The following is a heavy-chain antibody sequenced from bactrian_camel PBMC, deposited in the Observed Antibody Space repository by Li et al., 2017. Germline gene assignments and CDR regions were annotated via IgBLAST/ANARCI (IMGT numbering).Heavy chain of an antibody. J-gene: IGHJ4*01. CDR2: TISDVGT. D-gene: IGHD2*01. V-gene: IGHV3S63*01. CDR1: GFTVDETD. CDR3: VRLDDRWCGRY. Sequence: HVQLVESGGDSVQAGGSLTLSCTVSGFTVDETDMGWCRQAPGKEREVVATISDVGTWYSSPVKGRFTISRDNAKNMVHLQMNSLNPEDTAVYYCVRLDDRWCGRYWGQGTQVTV.